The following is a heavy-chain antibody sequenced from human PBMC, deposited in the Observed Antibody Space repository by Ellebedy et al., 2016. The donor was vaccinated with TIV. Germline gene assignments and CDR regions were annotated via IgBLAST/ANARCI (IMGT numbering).Heavy chain of an antibody. Sequence: AASVKVSCKASGGTFSNSAINWVRQAPGQGLEWMGRIIPILAITNYAQRFQGRVTFTADKSSATAYMELSSLRSGDTAIYYCARWGGYSGTFQGPFDFWGQGTLVTVSS. CDR1: GGTFSNSA. CDR2: IIPILAIT. CDR3: ARWGGYSGTFQGPFDF. D-gene: IGHD5-12*01. V-gene: IGHV1-69*04. J-gene: IGHJ4*02.